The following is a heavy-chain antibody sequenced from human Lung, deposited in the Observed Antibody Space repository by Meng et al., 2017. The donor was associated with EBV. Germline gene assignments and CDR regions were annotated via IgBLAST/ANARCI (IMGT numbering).Heavy chain of an antibody. V-gene: IGHV6-1*01. Sequence: GPGPVQSQQPHSLTCVLSGDSVSSSRAAWTWIRQSPSRGLEWLGRTYYRSKWYNDYAVFVKSRITINPDTSKNQFSLQLNSVTPEDTAVYYCARGATSVFDPWGRGTLVTVSS. CDR3: ARGATSVFDP. CDR2: TYYRSKWYN. CDR1: GDSVSSSRAA. J-gene: IGHJ2*01.